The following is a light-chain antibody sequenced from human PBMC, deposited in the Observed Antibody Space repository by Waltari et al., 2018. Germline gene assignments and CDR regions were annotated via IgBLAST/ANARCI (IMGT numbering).Light chain of an antibody. CDR3: NSFTSSSTVV. CDR1: SSDVGGYNY. Sequence: QSALTQPASVSGSPGQSITISCTGTSSDVGGYNYVSWYLQHPGKAPKLIIYDVSNRPSGVSNRFSGSKSGNTASLTISGLQPEDEADYYCNSFTSSSTVVFGGGTKLTVL. V-gene: IGLV2-14*03. CDR2: DVS. J-gene: IGLJ3*02.